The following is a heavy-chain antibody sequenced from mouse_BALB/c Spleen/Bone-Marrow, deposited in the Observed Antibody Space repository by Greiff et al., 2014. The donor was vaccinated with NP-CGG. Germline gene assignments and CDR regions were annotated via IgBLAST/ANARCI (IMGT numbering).Heavy chain of an antibody. CDR1: DYTFTSYR. CDR2: IYPGNSDT. Sequence: EVKLMESGTVLARPGASVKMSCKASDYTFTSYRMHWLKQRPGQGLEWIGAIYPGNSDTSYNQKFKGKAELTAVTSTSTAYMDLSSLTNEDSAVYYCTLAYFGQGDWFFDVWGAGTTATVSS. J-gene: IGHJ1*01. V-gene: IGHV1-5*01. CDR3: TLAYFGQGDWFFDV. D-gene: IGHD2-10*01.